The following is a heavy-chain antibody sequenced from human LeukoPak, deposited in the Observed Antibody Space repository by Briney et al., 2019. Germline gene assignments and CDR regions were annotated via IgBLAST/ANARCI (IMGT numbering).Heavy chain of an antibody. Sequence: SETLSLTCTVSGGSISSYYWSWIRQPAGEGLEWIGRIYTSGSTNYNPSLKSRVTMSVDTSKKQFSLKLSSVTAADTAVYYCARLMYASPHWYFDLWGRGTLVTVSS. V-gene: IGHV4-4*07. J-gene: IGHJ2*01. D-gene: IGHD2-8*01. CDR2: IYTSGST. CDR3: ARLMYASPHWYFDL. CDR1: GGSISSYY.